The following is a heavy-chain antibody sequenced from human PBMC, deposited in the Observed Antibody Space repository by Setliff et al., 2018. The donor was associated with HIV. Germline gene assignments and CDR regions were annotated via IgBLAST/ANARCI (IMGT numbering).Heavy chain of an antibody. CDR1: GFSLSTSGVG. CDR3: AHPYCSSTSCYPHYYYCMDV. V-gene: IGHV2-5*02. Sequence: SGPTLVNPTPTLTLTCTCSGFSLSTSGVGVGWIRQPPGKSLEWLALIYCDDDKRYSPSLESRLTITKDTSKNQVVLTMTNMDPVDTATYYCAHPYCSSTSCYPHYYYCMDVWGTGTTVTVSS. D-gene: IGHD2-2*01. J-gene: IGHJ6*03. CDR2: IYCDDDK.